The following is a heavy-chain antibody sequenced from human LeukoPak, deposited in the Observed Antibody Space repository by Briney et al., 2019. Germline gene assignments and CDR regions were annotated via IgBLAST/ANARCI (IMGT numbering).Heavy chain of an antibody. D-gene: IGHD6-25*01. J-gene: IGHJ4*02. CDR2: ISYDGSNK. Sequence: GGSLRLSCAASGFTFSSYAMHWVRQAPGKGLEWVAVISYDGSNKYYADSVKGRFTISRDNSKNTLYLQMNSLRAEDTAVYYCARGGYRAPLDYWGQGTLVT. CDR1: GFTFSSYA. CDR3: ARGGYRAPLDY. V-gene: IGHV3-30-3*01.